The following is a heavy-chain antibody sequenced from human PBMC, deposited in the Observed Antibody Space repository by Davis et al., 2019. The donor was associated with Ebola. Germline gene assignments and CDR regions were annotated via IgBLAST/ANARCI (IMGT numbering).Heavy chain of an antibody. J-gene: IGHJ5*02. Sequence: MPSETLSLTCAVYGGSFSGYYWSWIRQHPGKGLAWIGYIYYSGSTYYNPSLKSRVTISVDTSKNQFSLKLSSVTAADTAVYYCARREVEYDFWSGFPSSSWFDPWGQGTLVTVSS. CDR2: IYYSGST. CDR1: GGSFSGYY. CDR3: ARREVEYDFWSGFPSSSWFDP. D-gene: IGHD3-3*01. V-gene: IGHV4-31*11.